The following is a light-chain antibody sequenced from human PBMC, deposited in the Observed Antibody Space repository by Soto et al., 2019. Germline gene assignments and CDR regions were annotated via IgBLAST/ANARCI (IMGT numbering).Light chain of an antibody. CDR3: ISYTSTRTYV. CDR1: RSDIGSYNY. V-gene: IGLV2-14*01. J-gene: IGLJ1*01. CDR2: GVS. Sequence: QSVLTQPASVSGSPGQSITISCSGTRSDIGSYNYVAWYQQFPGKTPKILIYGVSNRPSGVSSRFSGSKSGNTASLTISGLQAEDEADYYCISYTSTRTYVFGTGTKVTVL.